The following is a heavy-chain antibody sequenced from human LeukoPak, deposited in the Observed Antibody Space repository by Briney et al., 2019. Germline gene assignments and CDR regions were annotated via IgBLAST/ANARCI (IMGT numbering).Heavy chain of an antibody. CDR3: ARGSGYWYAFDI. Sequence: ASVKVSCKASGYTFTSYDINWVRQATGQGLEWMGWMNPNSGNTGYAQKFQGRVTITRNTSISTAYMELSSLRSEDTAVYYCARGSGYWYAFDIWGQGTMVAVSS. V-gene: IGHV1-8*03. CDR1: GYTFTSYD. D-gene: IGHD2-8*02. CDR2: MNPNSGNT. J-gene: IGHJ3*02.